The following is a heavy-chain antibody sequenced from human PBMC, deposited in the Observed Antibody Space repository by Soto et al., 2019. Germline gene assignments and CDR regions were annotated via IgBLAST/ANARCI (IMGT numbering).Heavy chain of an antibody. CDR2: LYYSGTT. CDR3: ARRFNAEGKDAFDV. Sequence: QVQLQESGPGMVKPSETLSLTCTVSGGSISSYYWSWIRQSPGKGLEWIGYLYYSGTTTYNPSLKGPGIISRDTSNNQFSLKPTSVTAADTAVYYCARRFNAEGKDAFDVWGQGIIVTVSS. CDR1: GGSISSYY. J-gene: IGHJ3*01. V-gene: IGHV4-59*08.